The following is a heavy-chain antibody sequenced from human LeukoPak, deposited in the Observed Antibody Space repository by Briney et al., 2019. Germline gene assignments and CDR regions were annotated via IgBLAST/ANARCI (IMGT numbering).Heavy chain of an antibody. V-gene: IGHV1-18*01. CDR3: ARDYPSPSPENNWFDP. Sequence: TSVKVSCKASGFTFTSSAMQWVRQARGQGLEWMGWISAYNGNTNYAQKLQGRVTMTTDTSTSTAYMELRSLRSDDTAVYYCARDYPSPSPENNWFDPWGQGTLVTVSS. CDR1: GFTFTSSA. J-gene: IGHJ5*02. CDR2: ISAYNGNT.